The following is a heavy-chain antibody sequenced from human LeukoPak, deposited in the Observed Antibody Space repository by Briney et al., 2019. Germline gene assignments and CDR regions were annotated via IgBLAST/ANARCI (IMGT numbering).Heavy chain of an antibody. D-gene: IGHD5-12*01. CDR2: VSRSSSFI. J-gene: IGHJ4*02. CDR1: GFTFSSYS. CDR3: ARVSDAYDYFYDY. Sequence: GGSLGLSCAASGFTFSSYSMNWVRRAPGKGLEWVSSVSRSSSFIFYADSVQGRFSISRDDAKDSLFLQMNSLRAEDTAVYYCARVSDAYDYFYDYWGQGTLVTVSS. V-gene: IGHV3-21*01.